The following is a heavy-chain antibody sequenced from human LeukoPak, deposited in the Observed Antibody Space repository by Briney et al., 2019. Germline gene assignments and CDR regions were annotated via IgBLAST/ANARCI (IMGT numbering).Heavy chain of an antibody. D-gene: IGHD2-15*01. CDR2: IYTSGST. V-gene: IGHV4-4*07. CDR1: GGSISSYY. CDR3: AREVYCSGGSCYSFDY. Sequence: SETLSLTCTVSGGSISSYYWSWIRQPAGKGLEWIGRIYTSGSTNYNPSLKSRVTMSVETSKNQFSLKLSSVTAADTAVYYCAREVYCSGGSCYSFDYWGQGTLVTVSS. J-gene: IGHJ4*02.